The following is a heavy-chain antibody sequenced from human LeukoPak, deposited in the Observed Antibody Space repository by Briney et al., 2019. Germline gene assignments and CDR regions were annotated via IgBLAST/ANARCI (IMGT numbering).Heavy chain of an antibody. CDR1: GYTFTGYY. V-gene: IGHV1-2*02. CDR3: ARVAVYSGYDY. J-gene: IGHJ4*02. Sequence: GASVKVSCKASGYTFTGYYMHWVRQPPGQGLEWMGWINPNSGGTNYAQKFQGRVTMTRDTSISTAYMELSRLRSDDTAVYYCARVAVYSGYDYWGQRTLVTVSS. D-gene: IGHD5-12*01. CDR2: INPNSGGT.